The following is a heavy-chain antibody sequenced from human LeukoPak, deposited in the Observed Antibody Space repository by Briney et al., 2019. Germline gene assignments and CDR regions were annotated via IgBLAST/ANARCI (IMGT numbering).Heavy chain of an antibody. V-gene: IGHV3-7*01. CDR2: IKRDGGEK. J-gene: IGHJ4*02. Sequence: PGGSLRLSCAASGFTFSNYWMSWVRQAPGKGLEWVADIKRDGGEKHYVDSAKGRFTISRDDAKNSLYLQMNSLRAEDTAVYYCALNMIGGQIFDFWGQGTLVTVSS. CDR1: GFTFSNYW. CDR3: ALNMIGGQIFDF. D-gene: IGHD3-16*01.